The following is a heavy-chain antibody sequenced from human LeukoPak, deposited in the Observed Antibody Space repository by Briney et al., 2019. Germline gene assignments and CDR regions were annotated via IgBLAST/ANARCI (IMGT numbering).Heavy chain of an antibody. V-gene: IGHV3-23*01. D-gene: IGHD6-13*01. CDR3: AKNSMRYSSRPDEFDP. J-gene: IGHJ5*02. CDR2: ISCSGGST. Sequence: GGSVRLSCAASGLTFKRYDMRCVRQAPRKGLEGVSAISCSGGSTYYADSVNGRFTITRDNAKNTLYQQMNSLRAEDTAVYYCAKNSMRYSSRPDEFDPWGQGTLVTVSS. CDR1: GLTFKRYD.